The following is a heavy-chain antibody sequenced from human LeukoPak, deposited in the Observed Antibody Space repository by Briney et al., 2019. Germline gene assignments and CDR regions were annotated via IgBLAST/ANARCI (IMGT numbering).Heavy chain of an antibody. J-gene: IGHJ4*02. Sequence: GGSLRLSCAASGFTFSSYSMNWVRQAPGKGLEWVSYISSSSSTIYFADSVKGRFTISRDNAKNSLYLQMNSLRAEDTAVYCCAKGGLRLGELTFDYWGQGTLVTVSS. CDR2: ISSSSSTI. CDR3: AKGGLRLGELTFDY. CDR1: GFTFSSYS. V-gene: IGHV3-48*01. D-gene: IGHD3-16*01.